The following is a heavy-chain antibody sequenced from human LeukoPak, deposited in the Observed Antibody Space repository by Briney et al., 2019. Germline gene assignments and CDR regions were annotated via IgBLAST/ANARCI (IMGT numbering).Heavy chain of an antibody. Sequence: SETLSLTCTVSGGHISTYYWSWIRQAPGKGLEWIGYIYYSGSTKYNPSLKSRVTISVDTSKNQFSLKLSSVTAADTAVYFCARGITDSIWYLDYWGQGTLVTVSS. D-gene: IGHD3-22*01. CDR3: ARGITDSIWYLDY. CDR1: GGHISTYY. CDR2: IYYSGST. V-gene: IGHV4-59*01. J-gene: IGHJ4*02.